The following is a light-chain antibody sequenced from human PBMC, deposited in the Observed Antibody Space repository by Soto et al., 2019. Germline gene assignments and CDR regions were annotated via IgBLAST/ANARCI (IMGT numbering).Light chain of an antibody. Sequence: DIQMTQSPSSLSASVGDRVTITCRASQSISSYLNWYQQKPGKAPKLLIYAAYSLQSGVTSRFSGSGSGTDFTLTISSLQPEDFATYYCQQSYSTPFTFGQGTRLDIK. V-gene: IGKV1-39*01. CDR1: QSISSY. CDR3: QQSYSTPFT. CDR2: AAY. J-gene: IGKJ5*01.